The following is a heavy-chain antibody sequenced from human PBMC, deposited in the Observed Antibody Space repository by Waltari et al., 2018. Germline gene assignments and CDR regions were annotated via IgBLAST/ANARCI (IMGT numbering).Heavy chain of an antibody. D-gene: IGHD2-15*01. Sequence: EGLLVRSGAEVKRPGESLQVSCGGFGMSSCRYGIGWGRQMPGKGVEWMGIIYPGDTETKYSPAFQGQVTFSADKSINTAYLQWNSLKDSDSAMYYCARQDVAVVVDVLDAFNIWGQGTKVTVSS. CDR1: GMSSCRYG. V-gene: IGHV5-51*01. CDR2: IYPGDTET. J-gene: IGHJ3*02. CDR3: ARQDVAVVVDVLDAFNI.